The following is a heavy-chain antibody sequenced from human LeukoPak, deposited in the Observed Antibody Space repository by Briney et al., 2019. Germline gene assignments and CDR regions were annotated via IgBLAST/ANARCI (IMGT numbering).Heavy chain of an antibody. CDR3: ARGRGRIYCSSTSCNGLYFDY. V-gene: IGHV4-34*01. CDR1: GGSFSGYY. D-gene: IGHD2-2*01. J-gene: IGHJ4*02. Sequence: PSETLSLTCAVYGGSFSGYYWSWIRQPPGKGLEWIGEINHSGSTNYNPSLKSRVTISVDTSKNQFSLKLSSVTAADTAVYYCARGRGRIYCSSTSCNGLYFDYWGQGTLVTVSS. CDR2: INHSGST.